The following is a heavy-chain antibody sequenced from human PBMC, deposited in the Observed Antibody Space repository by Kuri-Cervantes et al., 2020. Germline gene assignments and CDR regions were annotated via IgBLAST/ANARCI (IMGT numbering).Heavy chain of an antibody. CDR2: IYHTGTT. J-gene: IGHJ4*01. CDR3: ARQDRYFDH. Sequence: SETLSLTCVVSGGSIGDNNWWGWVRQPPGKGLEWIGEIYHTGTTADNPSLKSRVTISVDKSKNQLSLKLSSVTAADTAVYYCARQDRYFDHWGQGTLVTVSS. CDR1: GGSIGDNNW. V-gene: IGHV4-4*02.